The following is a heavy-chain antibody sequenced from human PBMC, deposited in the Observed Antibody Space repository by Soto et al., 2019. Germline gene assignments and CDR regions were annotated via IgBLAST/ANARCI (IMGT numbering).Heavy chain of an antibody. D-gene: IGHD3-22*01. CDR1: GGSISSGGYY. J-gene: IGHJ5*02. CDR2: IYYNGNT. CDR3: ARCSLVVIPVHGFGP. V-gene: IGHV4-31*03. Sequence: SETLSLTCTVSGGSISSGGYYWSWIRQHPGRGLEWIGYIYYNGNTYYNPSLKSRVTVSVDTSKNQFSLNVRSVTAADTAVYYCARCSLVVIPVHGFGPWGRGSLVGVSS.